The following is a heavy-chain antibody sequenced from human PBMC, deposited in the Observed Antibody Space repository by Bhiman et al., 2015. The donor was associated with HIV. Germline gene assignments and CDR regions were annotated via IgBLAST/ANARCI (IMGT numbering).Heavy chain of an antibody. CDR3: ARDGQFYTDAFDI. J-gene: IGHJ3*02. Sequence: YADSVKGRFTISRDNSKNTLYLQMNSLRAEDTAVYYCARDGQFYTDAFDIWGQGTMVTVSS. D-gene: IGHD2/OR15-2a*01. V-gene: IGHV3-30*03.